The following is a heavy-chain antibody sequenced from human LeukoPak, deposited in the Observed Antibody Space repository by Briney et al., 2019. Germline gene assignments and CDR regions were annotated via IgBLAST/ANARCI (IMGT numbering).Heavy chain of an antibody. V-gene: IGHV1-2*02. Sequence: ASVKVSCKASGYTFTGYYMHWVRQAPGPRLEWMGWINPNSGGTNYAQKFQGRVTMTRDTSISTAYMELSRLRSDDTAVYYCARSNYSGYGLVDYWGQGTLVTVSS. J-gene: IGHJ4*02. CDR2: INPNSGGT. D-gene: IGHD5-12*01. CDR1: GYTFTGYY. CDR3: ARSNYSGYGLVDY.